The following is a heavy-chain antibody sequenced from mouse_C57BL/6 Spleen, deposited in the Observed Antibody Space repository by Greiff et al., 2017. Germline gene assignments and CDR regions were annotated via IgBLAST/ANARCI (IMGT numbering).Heavy chain of an antibody. Sequence: QVQLKQSGPELVKPGASVKISCKASGYAFSSSWMNWVKQRPGKGLEWIGRIYPGDGDTNYNGKFKGKATLTADKSSSTAYMQLRRLTSEDSAVYFCARGYSGSGFAYWGQGTLVTVSA. J-gene: IGHJ3*01. CDR3: ARGYSGSGFAY. V-gene: IGHV1-82*01. CDR2: IYPGDGDT. D-gene: IGHD1-1*01. CDR1: GYAFSSSW.